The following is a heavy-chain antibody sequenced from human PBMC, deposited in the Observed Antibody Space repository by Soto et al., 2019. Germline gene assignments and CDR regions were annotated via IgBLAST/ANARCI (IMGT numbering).Heavy chain of an antibody. CDR3: ARKIEYYYDSSGPLYGMDV. D-gene: IGHD3-22*01. J-gene: IGHJ6*02. Sequence: VASVKVSCKASGGTFSSYAISWVRQAPGQGLEWTGGIIPIFGTANYAQKFQGRVTITADESTSTAYMELSSLRSEDTAVYYCARKIEYYYDSSGPLYGMDVWGQGTTVTVSS. V-gene: IGHV1-69*13. CDR2: IIPIFGTA. CDR1: GGTFSSYA.